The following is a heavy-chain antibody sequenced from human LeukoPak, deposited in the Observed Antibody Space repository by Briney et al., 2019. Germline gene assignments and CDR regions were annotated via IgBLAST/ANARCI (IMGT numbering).Heavy chain of an antibody. V-gene: IGHV1-69*05. CDR2: IVPVFGTT. J-gene: IGHJ4*02. CDR1: GGTFDSYA. D-gene: IGHD3-22*01. Sequence: ASVKVSCKASGGTFDSYAISWVREAPGQGFEWVGTIVPVFGTTKYAQRFQGRLTIMTDDSTSTAYMELSSLRSEDSATYYCAKAGYYDISSPQPYYFDRWGQGTLVTVSS. CDR3: AKAGYYDISSPQPYYFDR.